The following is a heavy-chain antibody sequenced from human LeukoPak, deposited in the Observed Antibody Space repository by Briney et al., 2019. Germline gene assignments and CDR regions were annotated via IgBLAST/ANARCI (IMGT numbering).Heavy chain of an antibody. D-gene: IGHD6-19*01. CDR1: VYTFTSYG. Sequence: ASVRVSFTASVYTFTSYGISWVRQAPGQGLEWMGWISGYNGDTNYAQKLQGRVTMTTDTSTSTVYMELRSLRSDDTAVYFCARLAVAGHFDHWGQGTLVTVSS. CDR2: ISGYNGDT. J-gene: IGHJ4*02. V-gene: IGHV1-18*01. CDR3: ARLAVAGHFDH.